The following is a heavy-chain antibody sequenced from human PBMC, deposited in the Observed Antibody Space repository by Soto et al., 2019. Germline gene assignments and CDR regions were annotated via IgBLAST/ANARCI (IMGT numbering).Heavy chain of an antibody. V-gene: IGHV4-39*01. CDR3: ARRARCTNGVCYYYYYGMDV. Sequence: PSETLSLTCTVSGGSISSSSYYWGWIRQPPGKGLEWIGSIYYSGSTYYNPSLKSRVTISVDTSKNQFSLKLSSVTAADTAVYYCARRARCTNGVCYYYYYGMDVWGQGTTVTVSS. J-gene: IGHJ6*02. CDR1: GGSISSSSYY. D-gene: IGHD2-8*01. CDR2: IYYSGST.